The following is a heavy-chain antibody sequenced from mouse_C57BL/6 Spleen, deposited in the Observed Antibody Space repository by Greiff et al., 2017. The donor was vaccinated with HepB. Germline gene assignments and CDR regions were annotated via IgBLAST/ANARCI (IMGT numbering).Heavy chain of an antibody. CDR3: ARGEVHYDYDGFAY. CDR2: IYPRDGST. V-gene: IGHV1-85*01. J-gene: IGHJ3*01. Sequence: VQLQQSGPELVKPGASVKLSCKASGYTFTSYDINWVKQRPGQGLEWIGWIYPRDGSTKYNEKFKGKATLTVDTSSSTAYMELHSLTSEDSAVYFCARGEVHYDYDGFAYWGQGTLVTVSA. D-gene: IGHD2-4*01. CDR1: GYTFTSYD.